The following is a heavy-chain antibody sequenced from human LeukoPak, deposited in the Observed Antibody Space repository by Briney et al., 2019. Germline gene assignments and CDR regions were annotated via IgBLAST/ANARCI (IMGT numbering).Heavy chain of an antibody. V-gene: IGHV3-7*01. Sequence: GGSLRLSCEASGFTFSSHCMSWVRQAPGKGLEWVANIKQDGSEKYYVDSVKGRLTISRDNAKNSLYLQMIILRAADTAVYYCARVRIAVAVSAFDIWGQGTMVTVSS. CDR3: ARVRIAVAVSAFDI. CDR2: IKQDGSEK. J-gene: IGHJ3*02. CDR1: GFTFSSHC. D-gene: IGHD6-19*01.